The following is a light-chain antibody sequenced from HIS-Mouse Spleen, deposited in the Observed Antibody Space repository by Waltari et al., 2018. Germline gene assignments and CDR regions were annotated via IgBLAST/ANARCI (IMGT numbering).Light chain of an antibody. CDR3: SSYTSSSTEV. Sequence: QSALTQPASVSGSPGQSITISCTGTSIDRGRYNYVSWYQQQPGKAPKLMIYDVSNRPSGVSNRFSGSKSGNTASLTISGLQAEDEADYYCSSYTSSSTEVFGGGTKLTVL. V-gene: IGLV2-14*03. CDR1: SIDRGRYNY. CDR2: DVS. J-gene: IGLJ3*02.